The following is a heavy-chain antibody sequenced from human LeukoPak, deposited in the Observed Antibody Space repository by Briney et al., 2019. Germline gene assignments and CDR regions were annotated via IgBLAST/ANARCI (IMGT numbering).Heavy chain of an antibody. CDR2: ISSSSSTI. D-gene: IGHD1-26*01. J-gene: IGHJ4*02. CDR1: GFTFSSYS. CDR3: ARDRGGSYSAIDY. V-gene: IGHV3-48*04. Sequence: PGGSLRLSCAASGFTFSSYSMNWVRPAPGKGLEWVSFISSSSSTIYYADSVKGRFTISRDNAKNSLYLQMNSLRAEDTAVYYCARDRGGSYSAIDYWGQGTLVTVSS.